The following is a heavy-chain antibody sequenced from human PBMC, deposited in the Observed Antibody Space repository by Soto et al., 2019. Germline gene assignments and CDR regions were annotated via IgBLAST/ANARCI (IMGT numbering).Heavy chain of an antibody. V-gene: IGHV3-30*18. CDR2: ISYDGSNK. D-gene: IGHD5-18*01. Sequence: PGGSLRLSCAASGFTFSSYGMHWVRQAPGKGLEWVAVISYDGSNKYYADSVKGRFTISRDNSKNTLYLQMNSLRAEDTAVYYWAKGGYSYARGGMDDWGQGTTVGVFS. J-gene: IGHJ6*02. CDR1: GFTFSSYG. CDR3: AKGGYSYARGGMDD.